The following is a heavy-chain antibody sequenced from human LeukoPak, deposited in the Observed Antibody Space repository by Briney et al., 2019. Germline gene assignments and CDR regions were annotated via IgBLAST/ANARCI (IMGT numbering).Heavy chain of an antibody. D-gene: IGHD2-21*02. J-gene: IGHJ4*02. CDR1: GYTFTGYY. Sequence: PGASVKVSCKASGYTFTGYYMHWVRQAPGQGLEWMGWINPNSGGTNYAQKFQGRVTMTRDTSISTAYMELSRLRSDDTAVYYCARLGYCGGDCYMYYFDYWGQGTLVTVSS. CDR2: INPNSGGT. CDR3: ARLGYCGGDCYMYYFDY. V-gene: IGHV1-2*02.